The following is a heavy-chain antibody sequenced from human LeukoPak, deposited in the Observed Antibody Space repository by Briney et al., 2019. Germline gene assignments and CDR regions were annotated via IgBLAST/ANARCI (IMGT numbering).Heavy chain of an antibody. J-gene: IGHJ4*02. CDR3: SEGYFEPFAH. Sequence: SETLSLTCVVSGASVSTSHWNWIRQLPGKGLEWIGCLSYTGKTDYNPSLTSRVTISLGTSKNQISLKLRSVTAADTAVYYCSEGYFEPFAHWGQGTLVTVSS. D-gene: IGHD2/OR15-2a*01. CDR1: GASVSTSH. CDR2: LSYTGKT. V-gene: IGHV4-59*02.